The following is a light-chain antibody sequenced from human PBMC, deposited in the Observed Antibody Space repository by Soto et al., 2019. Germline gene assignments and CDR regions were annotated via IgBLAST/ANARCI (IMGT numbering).Light chain of an antibody. CDR1: QSISSW. Sequence: DIPMTQSPSTLSASVGDRVTITCRASQSISSWLAWYQQNPGKAPKLLIYDASSLESGFPSRFSGSGSGTEFTLTISSLQPDDFATYYRQQYNSYPWTFGQGTTVSI. CDR3: QQYNSYPWT. V-gene: IGKV1-5*01. J-gene: IGKJ1*01. CDR2: DAS.